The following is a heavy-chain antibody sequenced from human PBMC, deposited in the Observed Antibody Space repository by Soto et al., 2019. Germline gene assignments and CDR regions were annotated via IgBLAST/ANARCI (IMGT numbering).Heavy chain of an antibody. CDR2: ISAYNGNT. V-gene: IGHV1-18*04. J-gene: IGHJ4*02. CDR1: GYTFTICG. Sequence: ASVKVSCKASGYTFTICGISWVRQAPGQGLEWMGWISAYNGNTNYAQKLQGRVTMTTDTSTSTAYMQLSSPRSEDTAVYYCARGVYYDSRGYYFFFWGQGTLVTVSS. CDR3: ARGVYYDSRGYYFFF. D-gene: IGHD3-22*01.